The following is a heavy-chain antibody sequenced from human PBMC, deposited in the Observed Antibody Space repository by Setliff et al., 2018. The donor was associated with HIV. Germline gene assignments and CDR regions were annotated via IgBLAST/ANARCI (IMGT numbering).Heavy chain of an antibody. CDR2: ISYSGGT. Sequence: SSETLSLTCAVSGASITTHYWGWIRQPPGKGLQWIAHISYSGGTTYSPSLKRRVTLSLDTSNNQISMRLTSVTAADTAFYYCARMKYYDYTWGSSRPTFDYWGLGTLVTVSS. V-gene: IGHV4-59*11. J-gene: IGHJ4*02. D-gene: IGHD3-16*02. CDR1: GASITTHY. CDR3: ARMKYYDYTWGSSRPTFDY.